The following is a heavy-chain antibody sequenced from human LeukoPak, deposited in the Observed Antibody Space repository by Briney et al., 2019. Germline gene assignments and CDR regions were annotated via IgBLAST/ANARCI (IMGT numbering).Heavy chain of an antibody. Sequence: ASVKVSCKASGYTFTGYYMHWVRQAPEQGLEWMGWINPNSGGTNYAQKFQGRVTMTRDTSISTAYMELSRLRSDDTAVYYCARDLFDILTGYPLYYMDVWGKGTTVTVSS. V-gene: IGHV1-2*02. CDR2: INPNSGGT. CDR3: ARDLFDILTGYPLYYMDV. D-gene: IGHD3-9*01. CDR1: GYTFTGYY. J-gene: IGHJ6*03.